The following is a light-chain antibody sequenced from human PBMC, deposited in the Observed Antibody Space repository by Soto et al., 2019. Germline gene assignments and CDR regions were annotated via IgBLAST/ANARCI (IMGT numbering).Light chain of an antibody. CDR1: QGIGNS. CDR2: GGS. V-gene: IGKV1-16*02. Sequence: DIQMTQSPSSLSASVGDRVTITCRASQGIGNSLAWFQQKPGKAPKPLIYGGSSLQSGVPSKFSGSGSGTDFTLIISSLQPEDSATYYCQQYYAYPFTFGPGTKVDVK. J-gene: IGKJ3*01. CDR3: QQYYAYPFT.